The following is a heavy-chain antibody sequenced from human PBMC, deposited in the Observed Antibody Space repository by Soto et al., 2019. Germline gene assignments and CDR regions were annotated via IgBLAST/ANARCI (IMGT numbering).Heavy chain of an antibody. CDR3: AHTPGGSLSGWDNGYFDV. V-gene: IGHV2-5*02. Sequence: QITLNESGPTMMKPTTTLTLTCTFSGFSFRTSQVGVGWIRQSPGKAQEWLGLIYWDDTKRYNPSLRSRLSIAMDTSRNQVVLTMTNVDPVDSGTYYCAHTPGGSLSGWDNGYFDVWGRGALVTVS. J-gene: IGHJ4*02. CDR2: IYWDDTK. CDR1: GFSFRTSQVG. D-gene: IGHD6-19*01.